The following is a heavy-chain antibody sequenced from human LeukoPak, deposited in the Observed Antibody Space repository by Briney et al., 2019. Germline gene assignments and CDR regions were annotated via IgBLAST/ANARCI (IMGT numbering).Heavy chain of an antibody. V-gene: IGHV3-23*01. CDR2: ISTSGGST. CDR3: ALRGGQPDPFDY. Sequence: PGGSLRLSCAASGYTFSSHAMSWVRQAPGKGLEWVSAISTSGGSTYYADSVKGRFTISRDNSRNTLYLQMNSLRAEDTAIYYCALRGGQPDPFDYWGQGTLSPSPQ. D-gene: IGHD3-10*01. CDR1: GYTFSSHA. J-gene: IGHJ4*02.